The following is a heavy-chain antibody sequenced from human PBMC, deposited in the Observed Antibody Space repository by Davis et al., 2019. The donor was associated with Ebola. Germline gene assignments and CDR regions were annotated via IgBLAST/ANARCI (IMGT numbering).Heavy chain of an antibody. CDR2: INPITGGT. Sequence: ASVKVSCKASGYRFTSYYMHWVRQAPGQGLEWMGIINPITGGTSYAQNFQVRVNMTRDTSTSTVYMELNSLRSEDTAVYYCAREGGRYYDSSGYVFEIWGQGTMVKVSS. J-gene: IGHJ3*02. V-gene: IGHV1-46*01. CDR1: GYRFTSYY. D-gene: IGHD3-22*01. CDR3: AREGGRYYDSSGYVFEI.